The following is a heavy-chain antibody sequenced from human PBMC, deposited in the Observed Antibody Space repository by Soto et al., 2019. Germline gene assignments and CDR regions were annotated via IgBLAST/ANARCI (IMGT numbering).Heavy chain of an antibody. D-gene: IGHD4-4*01. Sequence: SETLSLTCTVSGGSISSSSYYWGWIRQPPGKGLEWIGSIYYSGSTYYNPSLKSRVTISVDTSKNQFSLKLSSVTAADTAVYYCARQARVNYVPFHYYYGMDVWGQGTTVTVSS. V-gene: IGHV4-39*01. CDR1: GGSISSSSYY. J-gene: IGHJ6*01. CDR3: ARQARVNYVPFHYYYGMDV. CDR2: IYYSGST.